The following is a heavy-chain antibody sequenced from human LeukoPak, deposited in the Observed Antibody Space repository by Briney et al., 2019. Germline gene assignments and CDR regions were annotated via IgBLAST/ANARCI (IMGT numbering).Heavy chain of an antibody. CDR3: ARGLRGAVPIENWFDP. Sequence: SETLSLTCTVSGGSISSYYWSWIRQPPGKGLEWVGYIYYSGSTNYNPSLTRRVTISVDPSKTPSSMKLSSVTAADMAVSYCARGLRGAVPIENWFDPWGQGTLVTVSS. J-gene: IGHJ5*02. CDR1: GGSISSYY. D-gene: IGHD6-19*01. V-gene: IGHV4-59*01. CDR2: IYYSGST.